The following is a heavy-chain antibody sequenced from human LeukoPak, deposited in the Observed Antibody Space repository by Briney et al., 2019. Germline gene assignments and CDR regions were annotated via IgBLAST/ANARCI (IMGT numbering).Heavy chain of an antibody. Sequence: SETLSLTCTVSGGSISSYYWSLIRQPPGKGLEWIGYIHYSGSTNYNPSLKSRVTISVDTSKNQFSLKLSSVTAADTAVYCARDNPTYYYGSGTYHNWFDPWGQGTLVTVSS. CDR3: ARDNPTYYYGSGTYHNWFDP. J-gene: IGHJ5*02. V-gene: IGHV4-59*12. D-gene: IGHD3-10*01. CDR2: IHYSGST. CDR1: GGSISSYY.